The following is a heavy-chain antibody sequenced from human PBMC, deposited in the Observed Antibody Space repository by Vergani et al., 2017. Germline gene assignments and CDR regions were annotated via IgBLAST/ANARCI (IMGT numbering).Heavy chain of an antibody. J-gene: IGHJ6*02. Sequence: VQLLESGGGLVQPGGSLRLSCAASGFTLSRYWMTWVRQAPGKGLQWVAVIWYDGSNKYYADSVKGRFTISRDNSKNTLYLQMNSLRAEDTAVYYCARALSSSSGLWGNYYYDMDVWGQGTTVTVSS. D-gene: IGHD6-6*01. CDR2: IWYDGSNK. CDR1: GFTLSRYW. CDR3: ARALSSSSGLWGNYYYDMDV. V-gene: IGHV3-33*08.